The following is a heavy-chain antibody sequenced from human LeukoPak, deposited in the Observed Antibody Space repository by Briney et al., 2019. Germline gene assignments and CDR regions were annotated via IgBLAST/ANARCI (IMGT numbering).Heavy chain of an antibody. Sequence: GGSLRLSCAASGFSFSTSAMSWVRHAPGKGLEWVSVIYSGGTTYYAASVKGRFTISRDISKNTLYLQMNSLRAEDTAVYYCAKLSSSWLDLDYWGQGTLVTVSS. D-gene: IGHD6-13*01. J-gene: IGHJ4*02. V-gene: IGHV3-23*03. CDR1: GFSFSTSA. CDR2: IYSGGTT. CDR3: AKLSSSWLDLDY.